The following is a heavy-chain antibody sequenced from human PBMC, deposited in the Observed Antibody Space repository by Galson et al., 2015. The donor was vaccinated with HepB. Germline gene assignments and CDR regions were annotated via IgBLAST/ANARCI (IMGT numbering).Heavy chain of an antibody. D-gene: IGHD1-26*01. CDR2: IYSGGST. V-gene: IGHV3-53*01. CDR1: GFTVSSNY. J-gene: IGHJ4*02. Sequence: SLRLSCAASGFTVSSNYMSWVRQAPGKGLEWVSVIYSGGSTYYADSVKGRFTISRDNSKNTLYLQMNSLRAEDTAVYYCARAPRKGLDGSFFDYWGQGTLVTVSS. CDR3: ARAPRKGLDGSFFDY.